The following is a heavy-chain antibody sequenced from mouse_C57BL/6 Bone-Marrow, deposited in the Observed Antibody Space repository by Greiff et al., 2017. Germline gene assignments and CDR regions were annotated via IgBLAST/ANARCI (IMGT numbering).Heavy chain of an antibody. V-gene: IGHV1-69*01. Sequence: VQLQQPGAELVMPGASVKLSCKASGYTFTSYWMHWVKQRPGQGLEWIGEIDPSDSYTNYNKKFKGKSTLTVDKSSSTAYMQLSSLTSEDSAVYYCRVDSDWYDYWGQGTTLTVSS. J-gene: IGHJ2*01. CDR1: GYTFTSYW. CDR2: IDPSDSYT. D-gene: IGHD2-12*01. CDR3: RVDSDWYDY.